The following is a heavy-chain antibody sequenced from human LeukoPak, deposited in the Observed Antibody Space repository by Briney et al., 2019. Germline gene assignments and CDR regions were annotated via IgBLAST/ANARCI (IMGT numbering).Heavy chain of an antibody. CDR1: GFTFSRHW. D-gene: IGHD4-17*01. Sequence: GGSLRLSCAASGFTFSRHWMRCARQAPGEGRECVANIKQEGSEKYPVDSVKGRFTISRDNAKNSLYLQMNSLRAEDTAVYYCARVNGYGDSPFDYWGQG. V-gene: IGHV3-7*01. CDR3: ARVNGYGDSPFDY. J-gene: IGHJ4*02. CDR2: IKQEGSEK.